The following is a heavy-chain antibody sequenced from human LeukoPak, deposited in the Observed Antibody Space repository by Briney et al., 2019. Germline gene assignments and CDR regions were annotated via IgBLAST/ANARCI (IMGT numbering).Heavy chain of an antibody. CDR2: IYYSGST. Sequence: SETLSLTCTVSGGSISSSSYYWGWIRQPPGKGLEWIGSIYYSGSTYYNPSLKSRATISVDTSKNQFSLKLSSVTAADTAVYYCARLLWGGVPAAMSVGYYFDYWGQGTLVTVSS. CDR3: ARLLWGGVPAAMSVGYYFDY. J-gene: IGHJ4*02. D-gene: IGHD2-2*01. CDR1: GGSISSSSYY. V-gene: IGHV4-39*01.